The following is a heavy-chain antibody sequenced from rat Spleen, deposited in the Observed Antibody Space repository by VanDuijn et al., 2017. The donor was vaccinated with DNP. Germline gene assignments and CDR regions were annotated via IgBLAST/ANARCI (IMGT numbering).Heavy chain of an antibody. CDR3: ARWGTYVDY. CDR2: ITYSGST. CDR1: GYSITSNY. V-gene: IGHV3-1*01. Sequence: EVQLQESGPGLVKPSQSLSLTCSVTGYSITSNYWGWIRQFPGNKMEYIGHITYSGSTNYNPSLKSRISITRDTWKNQFFLQLNSVTTEDTATHYCARWGTYVDYWGQGVMVTVSS. J-gene: IGHJ2*01.